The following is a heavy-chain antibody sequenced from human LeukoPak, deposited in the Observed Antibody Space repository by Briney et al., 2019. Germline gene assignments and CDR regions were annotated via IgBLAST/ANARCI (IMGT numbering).Heavy chain of an antibody. CDR2: IYYSGST. J-gene: IGHJ5*02. Sequence: PSETLSLTCTVSGGSISSSSYYWGWIRQPPGKGLEWIGSIYYSGSTYYNPSLKSRVTISVDTSKNQFSLKLSSVTAADTAVYYCARPKSSTSYNWFDPWGQGTLVTVSS. CDR3: ARPKSSTSYNWFDP. CDR1: GGSISSSSYY. V-gene: IGHV4-39*01. D-gene: IGHD2-2*01.